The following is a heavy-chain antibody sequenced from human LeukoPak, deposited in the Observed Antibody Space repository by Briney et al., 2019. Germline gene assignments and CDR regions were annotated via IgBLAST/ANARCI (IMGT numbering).Heavy chain of an antibody. CDR3: ARGYDSRPYYYYYYMDV. J-gene: IGHJ6*03. CDR2: INPDSGGT. V-gene: IGHV1-2*02. Sequence: AASVKVSCKASGYTFTGYYMHWVRQAPEQGLEWMGWINPDSGGTDYAQKFQGRVTMTRDTSICTAYMELSRLRSDDTAVYYCARGYDSRPYYYYYYMDVWGKGTTVTVSS. CDR1: GYTFTGYY. D-gene: IGHD5-12*01.